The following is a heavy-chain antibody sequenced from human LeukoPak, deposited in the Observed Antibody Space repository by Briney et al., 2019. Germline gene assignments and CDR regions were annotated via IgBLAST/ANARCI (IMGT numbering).Heavy chain of an antibody. CDR3: ARIDCSSTSCSS. Sequence: SVKVSCKASGGTFSSYAISWVRQAPGQGLEWMGGIIPIFGTANYAQKFQGRVTITADESTGTAYMELSSLRSEDTAVYYCARIDCSSTSCSSWGQGTLVTVSS. CDR2: IIPIFGTA. V-gene: IGHV1-69*13. J-gene: IGHJ4*02. D-gene: IGHD2-2*01. CDR1: GGTFSSYA.